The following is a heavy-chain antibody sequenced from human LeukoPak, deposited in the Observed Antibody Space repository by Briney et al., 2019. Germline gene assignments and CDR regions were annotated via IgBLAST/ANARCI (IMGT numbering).Heavy chain of an antibody. CDR3: ARDTAMASGVFDY. D-gene: IGHD5-18*01. J-gene: IGHJ4*02. V-gene: IGHV4-34*01. CDR2: INHSGST. CDR1: GGSFSGYY. Sequence: SETLSLTCAVYGGSFSGYYWSWIRQPPVKGLEWIGEINHSGSTNYNPSLKSRVTISVDTSKNQFSLKLSSVTAADTAVYYCARDTAMASGVFDYWGQGTLVTVSS.